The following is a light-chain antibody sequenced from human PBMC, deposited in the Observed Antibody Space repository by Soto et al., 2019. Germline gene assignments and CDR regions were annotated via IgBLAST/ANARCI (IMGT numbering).Light chain of an antibody. CDR2: GAS. CDR1: RSVSSSF. J-gene: IGKJ4*01. Sequence: EIVLTQSPGTLSLSPGGRATLSCRASRSVSSSFLAWYQQKPGQAPRLLIYGASSRATGIPDRFSGSGSGTDFTLTISRLEPEDFEVYYCQQYGSSPPLTFGGGTKVEIK. V-gene: IGKV3-20*01. CDR3: QQYGSSPPLT.